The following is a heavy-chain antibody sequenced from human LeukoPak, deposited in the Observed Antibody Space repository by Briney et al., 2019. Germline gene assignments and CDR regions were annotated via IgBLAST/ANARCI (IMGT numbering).Heavy chain of an antibody. CDR3: ARGDPTYYDSSGYCDFDY. Sequence: SETLSLTCTVSGGSISGYYWSWIRQPPGKGLEWVGEINHSGSTNYNPSLKSRVTISVDTSKNQFSLKLSSVTAADTAVYYCARGDPTYYDSSGYCDFDYWGQGTLVTVSS. J-gene: IGHJ4*02. CDR2: INHSGST. D-gene: IGHD3-22*01. CDR1: GGSISGYY. V-gene: IGHV4-34*01.